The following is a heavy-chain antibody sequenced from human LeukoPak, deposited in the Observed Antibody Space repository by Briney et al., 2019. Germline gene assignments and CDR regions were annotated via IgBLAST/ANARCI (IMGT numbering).Heavy chain of an antibody. D-gene: IGHD3-22*01. CDR1: GFIFENIA. CDR3: AKGESSGYIQSSRDC. J-gene: IGHJ4*02. V-gene: IGHV3-20*04. Sequence: GESLRLSCVASGFIFENIAMSWVRQAPGRGLEWVSAINWNAGSRGYADSVKGRFTISRDNAKNTLYLQMNGLRAEDTAVYYCAKGESSGYIQSSRDCWGQGVLVSVSS. CDR2: INWNAGSR.